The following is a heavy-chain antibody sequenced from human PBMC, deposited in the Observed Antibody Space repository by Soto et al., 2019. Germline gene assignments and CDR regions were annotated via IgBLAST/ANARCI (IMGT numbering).Heavy chain of an antibody. Sequence: QVQLVESGGGVVQPGRSLRLSCAASGFTFSTYGMHWVRQAPGKGLEWVGLISYDGSYKYYAESMKGRFTISRDNSKNTLYLQLNSLRAADTAFYYCAKDPTYDSIGYYFYYGMDVWGQGTTVTVSS. J-gene: IGHJ6*02. CDR2: ISYDGSYK. CDR1: GFTFSTYG. D-gene: IGHD3-22*01. V-gene: IGHV3-30*18. CDR3: AKDPTYDSIGYYFYYGMDV.